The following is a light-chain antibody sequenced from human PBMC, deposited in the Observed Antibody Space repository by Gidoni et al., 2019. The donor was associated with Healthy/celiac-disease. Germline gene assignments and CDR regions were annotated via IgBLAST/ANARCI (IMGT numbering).Light chain of an antibody. CDR3: SSYTSSSRHVV. CDR2: DVS. V-gene: IGLV2-14*03. J-gene: IGLJ2*01. Sequence: QSALTQPASVSGSPGQSITISCTGTSSDVGGYNYVSWYQQNPVKAPKLSIYDVSTRPSAVSNRFAGSKYGNTASLTISGLQAEDEADYYCSSYTSSSRHVVFGGGTKLTVL. CDR1: SSDVGGYNY.